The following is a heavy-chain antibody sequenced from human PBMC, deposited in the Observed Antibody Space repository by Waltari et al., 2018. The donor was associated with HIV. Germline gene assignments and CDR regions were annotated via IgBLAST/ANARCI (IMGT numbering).Heavy chain of an antibody. V-gene: IGHV3-48*02. CDR1: GFTFSRNT. D-gene: IGHD2-15*01. Sequence: VQLVESGGGLVQPGGSLRLSCAASGFTFSRNTMNWVRQAPGKGLEVLSTSTIGRTTIHYADSVKGRFTISRDKAKNSVLLQMSSLRDEDTAVYYCASARVGTAYFDYWGQGTLVTVSS. CDR3: ASARVGTAYFDY. CDR2: STIGRTTI. J-gene: IGHJ4*02.